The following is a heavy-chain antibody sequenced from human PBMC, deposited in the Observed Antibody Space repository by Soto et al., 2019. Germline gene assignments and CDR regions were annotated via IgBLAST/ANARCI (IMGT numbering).Heavy chain of an antibody. CDR3: AREVPPGLNYDSSGPSDY. V-gene: IGHV1-69*13. D-gene: IGHD3-22*01. J-gene: IGHJ4*02. Sequence: SVKVSCKASGGTFSSYAISWVRQAPGQGLEWMGGIIPTFGTANYAQKFQGRVTITADESTSTAYMELSSLRSEDTAVYYCAREVPPGLNYDSSGPSDYWGQGTLVTVSS. CDR1: GGTFSSYA. CDR2: IIPTFGTA.